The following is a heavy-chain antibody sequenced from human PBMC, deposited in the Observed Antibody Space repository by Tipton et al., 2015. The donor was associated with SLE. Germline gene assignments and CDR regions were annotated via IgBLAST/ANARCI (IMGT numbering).Heavy chain of an antibody. V-gene: IGHV4-34*01. J-gene: IGHJ6*03. Sequence: TLSLTCAVYGGSFSGYFWSWIRQLPDKGLEWIGEINHSGTTNCNPSLKSRVTISVDTSKNQFSLKLSSVTAADTAVYYCARGRSYDSSGYYFYYYYYMDVWGKGTTVTVSS. CDR2: INHSGTT. CDR1: GGSFSGYF. CDR3: ARGRSYDSSGYYFYYYYYMDV. D-gene: IGHD3-22*01.